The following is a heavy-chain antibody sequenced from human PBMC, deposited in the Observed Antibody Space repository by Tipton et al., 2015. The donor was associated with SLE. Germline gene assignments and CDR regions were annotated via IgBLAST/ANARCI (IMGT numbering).Heavy chain of an antibody. CDR3: ARMGFSELGIGHWFDP. J-gene: IGHJ5*02. CDR2: VSGYNDNT. Sequence: QLVQSGAEVEKPGASVKVSCKASGYTFTSYGITWVRQAPGHGLEWMGWVSGYNDNTKYAQNFQGRVTLTTDTSTSTAYMELRSLRSDDTAVYYCARMGFSELGIGHWFDPWGQGTLVTVSS. CDR1: GYTFTSYG. D-gene: IGHD7-27*01. V-gene: IGHV1-18*01.